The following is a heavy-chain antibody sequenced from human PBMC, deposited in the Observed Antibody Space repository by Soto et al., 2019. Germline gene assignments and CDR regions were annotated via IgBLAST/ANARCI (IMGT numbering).Heavy chain of an antibody. Sequence: QVQLVESGGGVVQPGRSLRLSCVASGFTFSSYAMHWVRQAPGKGLEWVAVISYDGSNKYYADSVKGRFTISRDNSKNTXYLQXXXLRAEDTAVYYXAXXXXXXXXXXYYYGMDVWGQGTTVTVSS. J-gene: IGHJ6*02. CDR1: GFTFSSYA. CDR2: ISYDGSNK. CDR3: AXXXXXXXXXXYYYGMDV. V-gene: IGHV3-30-3*01.